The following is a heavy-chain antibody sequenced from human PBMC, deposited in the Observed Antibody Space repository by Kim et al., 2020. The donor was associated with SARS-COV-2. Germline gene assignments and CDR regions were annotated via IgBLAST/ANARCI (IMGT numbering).Heavy chain of an antibody. J-gene: IGHJ6*02. D-gene: IGHD2-2*01. CDR3: ARDRIVVVPAAILYYYGMDV. CDR2: INAGNGNT. Sequence: ASVKVSCKASGYTFTSYAMHWVRQAPGQRLEWMGWINAGNGNTKYSQKFQGRVTITRDTSASTAYMELSSLRSEDTAVYYCARDRIVVVPAAILYYYGMDVWGQGTTVTVSS. CDR1: GYTFTSYA. V-gene: IGHV1-3*01.